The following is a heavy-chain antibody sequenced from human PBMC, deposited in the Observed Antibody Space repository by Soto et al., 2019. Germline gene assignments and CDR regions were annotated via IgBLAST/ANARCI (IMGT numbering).Heavy chain of an antibody. Sequence: EVQLVESGGGLVKPGGSLRLSCAASGFTFGSYSMNWVRQAPGKGLEWVSSISSSSSYIYYADSVKGRFTISRDNAKNSLYLQMNSLRAEDTAVYYCARVDTYYDFWSGYFFAFDIWGQGTMVTVSS. D-gene: IGHD3-3*01. CDR3: ARVDTYYDFWSGYFFAFDI. CDR1: GFTFGSYS. CDR2: ISSSSSYI. J-gene: IGHJ3*02. V-gene: IGHV3-21*01.